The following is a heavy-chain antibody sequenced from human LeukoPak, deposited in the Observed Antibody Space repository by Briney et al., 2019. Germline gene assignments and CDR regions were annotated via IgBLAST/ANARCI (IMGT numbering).Heavy chain of an antibody. CDR2: ISSSGSTI. J-gene: IGHJ4*02. CDR3: ARGGYDSGSYYKGPLYYFDY. V-gene: IGHV3-48*03. D-gene: IGHD3-10*01. Sequence: GGSLRLSCAASGFTFSSYEMNWVRQAPGKGLEWVSYISSSGSTIYYADSVKGRFTISRDNAKNSLYLQMNSLRAEDTAVYYCARGGYDSGSYYKGPLYYFDYWGQGTLVTVSS. CDR1: GFTFSSYE.